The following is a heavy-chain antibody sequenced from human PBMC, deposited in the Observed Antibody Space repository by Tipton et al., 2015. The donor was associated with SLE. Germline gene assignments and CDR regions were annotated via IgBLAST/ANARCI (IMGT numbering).Heavy chain of an antibody. CDR2: IYSGGST. Sequence: SLRLSCAASGFTVSSKYMSWVRQAPGKGLQWVSVIYSGGSTYYADSVKGRFTISRDNAKNSLYMQMNSLRPEDTALYYCAKDMGCSGGSCYRFTHYYYYGMDVWGQGTTVTVSS. CDR3: AKDMGCSGGSCYRFTHYYYYGMDV. D-gene: IGHD2-15*01. V-gene: IGHV3-53*05. J-gene: IGHJ6*02. CDR1: GFTVSSKY.